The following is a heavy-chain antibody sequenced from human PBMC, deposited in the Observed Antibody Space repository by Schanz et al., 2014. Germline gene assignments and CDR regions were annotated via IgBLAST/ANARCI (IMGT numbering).Heavy chain of an antibody. V-gene: IGHV3-48*01. J-gene: IGHJ5*02. Sequence: EVQLVESGGGLVQPGGSLRLSCAASGFTFSGYSMNWVRQAPGKGLEWVAYISSSSSTRYYADSVKGRFTISRDNAKNSLYLQMTSLRAEDTAVYYCVRDILHRVYDSGSPWGQGTLVTVSS. CDR1: GFTFSGYS. CDR2: ISSSSSTR. CDR3: VRDILHRVYDSGSP. D-gene: IGHD3-10*01.